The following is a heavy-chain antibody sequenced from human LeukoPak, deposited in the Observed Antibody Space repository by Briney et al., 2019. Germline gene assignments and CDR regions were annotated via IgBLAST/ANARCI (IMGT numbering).Heavy chain of an antibody. J-gene: IGHJ5*02. V-gene: IGHV3-30*02. CDR1: GFSFSSYG. CDR2: IRYDGSNK. D-gene: IGHD3-10*01. Sequence: GGSLRLSCAASGFSFSSYGIHWVRQAPGKGLEWVAFIRYDGSNKYYADSVKGRFTISRDNSKNTLYLQMNSLRGEDTAVYYCASGVWFDPWGQGTLVTVSS. CDR3: ASGVWFDP.